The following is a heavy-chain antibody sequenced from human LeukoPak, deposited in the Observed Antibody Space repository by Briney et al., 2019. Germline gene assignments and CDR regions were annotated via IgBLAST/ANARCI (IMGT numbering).Heavy chain of an antibody. CDR3: AKGSGGTRPHAFDI. CDR2: ISGSGGST. J-gene: IGHJ3*02. D-gene: IGHD2-15*01. V-gene: IGHV3-23*01. CDR1: GFTFSSYA. Sequence: GGSLRLSCAVSGFTFSSYAMSWVRQAPGKGLEGVSAISGSGGSTFYADSVKGRFTISRDNSKNTLYLQMNSLRAEDTAVYYCAKGSGGTRPHAFDIWGQGTMVTVSS.